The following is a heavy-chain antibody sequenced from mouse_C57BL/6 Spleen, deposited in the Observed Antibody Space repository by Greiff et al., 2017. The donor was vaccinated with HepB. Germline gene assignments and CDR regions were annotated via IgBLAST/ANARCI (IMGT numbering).Heavy chain of an antibody. V-gene: IGHV5-9-1*02. CDR2: ISSGGDYI. J-gene: IGHJ4*01. CDR3: TRGGYYGSRAAMDY. Sequence: EVQRVESGEGLVKPGGSLKLSCAASGFTFSSYAMSWVRQTPEKRLEWVAYISSGGDYIYYADTVKGRFTISRDNARNTLYLQMSSLKSEDTAMYYCTRGGYYGSRAAMDYWGQGTSVTVSS. D-gene: IGHD1-1*01. CDR1: GFTFSSYA.